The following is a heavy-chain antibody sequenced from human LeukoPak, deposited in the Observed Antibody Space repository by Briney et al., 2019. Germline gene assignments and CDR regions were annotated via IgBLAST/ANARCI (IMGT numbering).Heavy chain of an antibody. D-gene: IGHD2-15*01. V-gene: IGHV3-21*01. CDR3: ARVFRYCSDGSCYVGLDY. J-gene: IGHJ4*02. Sequence: GGSLRLSSAAPGFTFSSYSMNWVRQAPGKGLGWVSSISSSSSYIYYADSVKGRFTISRDNATNSLYLQMNSLRAEDTAVSYCARVFRYCSDGSCYVGLDYWGQGTLVTVSS. CDR1: GFTFSSYS. CDR2: ISSSSSYI.